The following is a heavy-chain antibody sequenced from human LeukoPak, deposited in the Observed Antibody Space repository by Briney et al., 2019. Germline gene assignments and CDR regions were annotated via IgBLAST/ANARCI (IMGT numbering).Heavy chain of an antibody. CDR2: IYHSGST. CDR3: ARGYCSGGSCYGGPYYFDY. V-gene: IGHV4-38-2*02. CDR1: GYSISSGYY. J-gene: IGHJ4*02. D-gene: IGHD2-15*01. Sequence: SETLSLTCTVSGYSISSGYYWGWIRPPPGKGLEWIGIIYHSGSTYYNPSLKSRVTISVDTSKNQFSLKLSSVTAADTAVYYCARGYCSGGSCYGGPYYFDYWGQGTLVTVSS.